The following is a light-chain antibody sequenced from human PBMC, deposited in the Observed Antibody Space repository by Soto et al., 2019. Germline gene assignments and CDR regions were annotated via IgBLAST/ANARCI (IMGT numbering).Light chain of an antibody. CDR3: CSYAGSYSDV. Sequence: QSALTQPRSVSGSPGQSVTISCTGTSYDVGDSKYVSWYRQHPGKAPKLMIYDISERPSGVPDRFSGSKSGNTASLTISGLQSEDEADYYCCSYAGSYSDVFGTGTKLTVL. CDR2: DIS. V-gene: IGLV2-11*01. J-gene: IGLJ1*01. CDR1: SYDVGDSKY.